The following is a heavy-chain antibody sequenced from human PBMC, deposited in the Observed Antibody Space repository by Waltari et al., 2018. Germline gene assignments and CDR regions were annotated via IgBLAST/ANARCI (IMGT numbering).Heavy chain of an antibody. CDR2: IYSGGST. CDR3: ARVGTSGLHYYYYGMDV. CDR1: GFTVSSNY. J-gene: IGHJ6*02. Sequence: EVQLVESGGGLIQPGGSLRLSCAASGFTVSSNYMSWVRQAPGKGLEWVSVIYSGGSTYYADSVKGRFTISRDNSKNTLYLQMNSLRAEDTAVYYCARVGTSGLHYYYYGMDVWGQGTTVTVSS. D-gene: IGHD3-3*01. V-gene: IGHV3-53*01.